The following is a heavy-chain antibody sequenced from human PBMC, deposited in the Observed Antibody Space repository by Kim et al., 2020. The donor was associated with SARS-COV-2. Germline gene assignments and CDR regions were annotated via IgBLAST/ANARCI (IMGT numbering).Heavy chain of an antibody. J-gene: IGHJ4*02. CDR3: ARGKQRPYYYGSGSYYY. V-gene: IGHV3-30*04. D-gene: IGHD3-10*01. CDR2: ISYDGSNK. CDR1: GFTFSSYA. Sequence: GGSLRLSCAASGFTFSSYAMHWVRQAPGKGLEWVAVISYDGSNKYYADSVKGRFTISRDNSKNTLYLQMNSLRAEDTAVYYCARGKQRPYYYGSGSYYYWGQGTLVTVSS.